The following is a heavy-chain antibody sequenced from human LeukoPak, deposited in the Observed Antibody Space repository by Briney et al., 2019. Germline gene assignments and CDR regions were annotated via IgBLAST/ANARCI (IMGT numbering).Heavy chain of an antibody. J-gene: IGHJ3*02. D-gene: IGHD6-6*01. CDR2: IKSDGSKT. Sequence: PGGSLRLSCAASGFTLSNYWMHWVRQGPGKGLVWVSRIKSDGSKTSYADSVKGRFTISRDNAKNSLYLQMNSLRAEDTAVYYCARTGYSSSSNAFDIWGQGTMVTVSS. V-gene: IGHV3-74*01. CDR3: ARTGYSSSSNAFDI. CDR1: GFTLSNYW.